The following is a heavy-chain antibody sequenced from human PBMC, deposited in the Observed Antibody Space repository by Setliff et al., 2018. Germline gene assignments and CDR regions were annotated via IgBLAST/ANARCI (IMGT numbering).Heavy chain of an antibody. V-gene: IGHV4-61*09. CDR1: GVTISNTASY. Sequence: SETLSLTCAVSGVTISNTASYWSWIRQPAGKGLEWIGQIYVGRNTYYNPSLESRVTISLDTSKNQFSLNLTSVTAADTAVYFCARMSGFLYMDVWGKGTTVTVSS. J-gene: IGHJ6*03. CDR2: IYVGRNT. D-gene: IGHD3-3*01. CDR3: ARMSGFLYMDV.